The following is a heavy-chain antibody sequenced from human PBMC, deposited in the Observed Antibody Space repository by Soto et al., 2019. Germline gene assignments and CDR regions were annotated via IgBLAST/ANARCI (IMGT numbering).Heavy chain of an antibody. CDR1: GFTFSSYG. CDR3: AKDQVVVVPAASLDY. V-gene: IGHV3-30*18. Sequence: PGGSLRLSCAASGFTFSSYGMHWVRQAPGKGLEWVAVISYDGSNKYYADSVKGRFTISRDNSKNTLYLQMNSLRAEDTAVYYCAKDQVVVVPAASLDYWGQGTLVTVSS. J-gene: IGHJ4*02. D-gene: IGHD2-2*01. CDR2: ISYDGSNK.